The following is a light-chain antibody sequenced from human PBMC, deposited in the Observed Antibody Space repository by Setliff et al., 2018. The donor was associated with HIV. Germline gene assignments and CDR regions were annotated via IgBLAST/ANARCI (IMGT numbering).Light chain of an antibody. J-gene: IGLJ1*01. CDR3: SSYAITNTLP. Sequence: QSVLTQPASVSGSPGQSFTISCTGTSSNVGGYHYVSWYQQHPGKAPKLIIYEVTHRASGVSNRFSGSKSGNTASLTISGLQAEDEADYYCSSYAITNTLPFGTGTKVTVL. V-gene: IGLV2-14*03. CDR2: EVT. CDR1: SSNVGGYHY.